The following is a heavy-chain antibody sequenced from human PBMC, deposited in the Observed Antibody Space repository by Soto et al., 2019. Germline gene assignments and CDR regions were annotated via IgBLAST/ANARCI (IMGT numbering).Heavy chain of an antibody. J-gene: IGHJ4*02. Sequence: QITLKESGPTRMKPTQTLTLTCYFSGFSLTARPVGVGWIRQPPGKALEWLAVISGDDDKRYRPSLRSRLTINKDSTNNPVVLSVTAMYPPDTATDYCDHRLGGFIWNDGYFDYCGQGALVTVSS. V-gene: IGHV2-5*02. CDR1: GFSLTARPVG. CDR2: ISGDDDK. CDR3: DHRLGGFIWNDGYFDY. D-gene: IGHD1-1*01.